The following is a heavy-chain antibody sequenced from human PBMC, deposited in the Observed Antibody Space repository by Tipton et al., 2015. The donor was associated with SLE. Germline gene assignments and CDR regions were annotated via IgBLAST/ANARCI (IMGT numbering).Heavy chain of an antibody. J-gene: IGHJ4*02. Sequence: SLRLSCAASGFTFSSYAMSWVRQAPGKGLEWVSAISGSGGSTYYADSVKGRFTISRDNSKNTLYLQMNSLRAEDTAVYYCAKDDAVRYFDWSSSFDYWGQGTLLTVSS. CDR2: ISGSGGST. V-gene: IGHV3-23*01. D-gene: IGHD3-9*01. CDR1: GFTFSSYA. CDR3: AKDDAVRYFDWSSSFDY.